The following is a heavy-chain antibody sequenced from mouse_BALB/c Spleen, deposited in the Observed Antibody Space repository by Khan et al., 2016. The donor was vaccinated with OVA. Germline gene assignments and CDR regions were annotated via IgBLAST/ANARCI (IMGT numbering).Heavy chain of an antibody. CDR1: GYSITSDYA. Sequence: EVQLQESGPGLVKPSQSLSLTCTVTGYSITSDYAWNLIRQFPGNKLEWMGYISSSGSTNYTPALKSRISITRDTSKNQFFLQMNSVTTEDTATYYCARDGSRYNYAMDYWGQGTSVTVSS. D-gene: IGHD2-3*01. CDR2: ISSSGST. V-gene: IGHV3-2*02. J-gene: IGHJ4*01. CDR3: ARDGSRYNYAMDY.